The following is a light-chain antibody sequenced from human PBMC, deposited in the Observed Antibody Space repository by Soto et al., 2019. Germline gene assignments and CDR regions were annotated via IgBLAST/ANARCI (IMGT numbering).Light chain of an antibody. Sequence: DIQMTQSPSTLSASVGDRVTITCRASQSISSWLAWYQQKPGKAPKLLIYDASSLESGVPSRFSGSGSGTEFTLTISSLQPDDFATSYCQQYNSYSLTWTFGQGTKVEIK. CDR1: QSISSW. CDR2: DAS. V-gene: IGKV1-5*01. J-gene: IGKJ1*01. CDR3: QQYNSYSLTWT.